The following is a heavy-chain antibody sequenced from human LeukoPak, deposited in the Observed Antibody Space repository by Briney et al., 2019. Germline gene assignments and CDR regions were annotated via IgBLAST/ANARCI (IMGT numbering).Heavy chain of an antibody. Sequence: GGSLRLSCAASGFTFDDYAMSWVRQAPGKGLEWVSAISGSGGSTYYADSVKGRFTISRDNSKNTLYLQMNSLRAEDTAVYYCAKDPRYCSSTSCYTWYFQHWGQGTLVTVSS. CDR3: AKDPRYCSSTSCYTWYFQH. D-gene: IGHD2-2*02. J-gene: IGHJ1*01. V-gene: IGHV3-23*01. CDR2: ISGSGGST. CDR1: GFTFDDYA.